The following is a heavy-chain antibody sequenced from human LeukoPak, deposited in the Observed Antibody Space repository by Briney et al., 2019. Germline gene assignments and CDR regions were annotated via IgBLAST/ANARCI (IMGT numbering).Heavy chain of an antibody. CDR1: RFTFSSYW. CDR2: IKQDGSEE. Sequence: PGGSLRLSCAASRFTFSSYWMSWVRQAPGKGLEWVANIKQDGSEEHYVDSVKGRFTISRDNAKNSLYLQMHSLRAEDTAVYYCARVLFWCADYWGQGTLVTVSS. J-gene: IGHJ4*02. D-gene: IGHD2-21*01. V-gene: IGHV3-7*01. CDR3: ARVLFWCADY.